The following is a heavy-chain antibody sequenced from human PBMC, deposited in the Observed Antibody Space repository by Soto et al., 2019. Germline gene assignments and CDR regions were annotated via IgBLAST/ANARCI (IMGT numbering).Heavy chain of an antibody. D-gene: IGHD3-22*01. CDR3: ARLPAASPSEDSLYYYDSSRHPTG. CDR1: GFTFSSYW. J-gene: IGHJ4*02. Sequence: PGGPLRLSCGAFGFTFSSYWMHWVRQTTGKGLVWVSRINSDGSSTSYADSVKGRFTISRDNAKNTLYLQMNSLRAEDTAVYYCARLPAASPSEDSLYYYDSSRHPTGWGQGTLVTVS. CDR2: INSDGSST. V-gene: IGHV3-74*01.